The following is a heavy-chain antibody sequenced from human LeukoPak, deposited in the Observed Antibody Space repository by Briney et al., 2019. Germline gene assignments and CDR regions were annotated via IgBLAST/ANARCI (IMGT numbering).Heavy chain of an antibody. D-gene: IGHD2-2*01. J-gene: IGHJ5*02. CDR3: ARDKEYCSSTSCYGWFDP. Sequence: PGRSLRLSCAASGFTFSSYAMHCVREAPGKGLEWVAVISYDGSNKYYADSVKGRFTISRDNSKNTLYLQMNSLRAEDTAVYYCARDKEYCSSTSCYGWFDPWGQGTLVTVSS. V-gene: IGHV3-30-3*01. CDR2: ISYDGSNK. CDR1: GFTFSSYA.